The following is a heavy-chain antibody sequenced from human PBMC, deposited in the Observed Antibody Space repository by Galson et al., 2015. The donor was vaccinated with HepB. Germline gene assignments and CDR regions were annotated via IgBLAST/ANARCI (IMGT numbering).Heavy chain of an antibody. D-gene: IGHD3-22*01. V-gene: IGHV3-23*01. J-gene: IGHJ6*02. CDR1: GFTSSNYA. CDR3: AKGTGSSGYNYVTYGMDV. CDR2: VTGSGGST. Sequence: SLRLSCAASGFTSSNYAMSWVRQAPGKRLEWVSVVTGSGGSTYYADSVKGRFTISRDNSKNALYLQMNSLRAEDTAIYYCAKGTGSSGYNYVTYGMDVWGQGTTVTVSS.